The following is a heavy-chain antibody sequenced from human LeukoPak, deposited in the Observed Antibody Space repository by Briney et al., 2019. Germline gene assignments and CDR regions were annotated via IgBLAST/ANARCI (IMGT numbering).Heavy chain of an antibody. CDR2: VDQTGSP. Sequence: SETLSLTCTVSGGSLRSDRHHWAWVRQTADKGLEHIGSVDQTGSPYYNPSLKSRVSMSVDTSKNQFSLKLTSVTAADTAVYYCARGGKATVVTMWGQGILVTVSS. CDR3: ARGGKATVVTM. D-gene: IGHD4-23*01. V-gene: IGHV4-39*07. CDR1: GGSLRSDRHH. J-gene: IGHJ4*02.